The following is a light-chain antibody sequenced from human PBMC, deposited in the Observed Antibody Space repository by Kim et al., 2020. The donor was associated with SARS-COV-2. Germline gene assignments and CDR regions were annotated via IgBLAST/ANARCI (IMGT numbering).Light chain of an antibody. Sequence: SLSPGERATLSCRASQSVSSSYLAWYQQKPGPAPRLLIYGAASRATGIPDRFSGSGSGTDFTLTISRLEPEDFAVYYCQQSGSSPAFGQGTKLEI. CDR3: QQSGSSPA. J-gene: IGKJ2*01. V-gene: IGKV3-20*01. CDR1: QSVSSSY. CDR2: GAA.